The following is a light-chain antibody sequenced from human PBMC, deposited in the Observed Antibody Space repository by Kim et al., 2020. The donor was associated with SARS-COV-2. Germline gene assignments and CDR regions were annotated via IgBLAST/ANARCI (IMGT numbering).Light chain of an antibody. CDR2: QDS. CDR1: KLGDKY. Sequence: PGQTASITCSGDKLGDKYACWYQQKPGQSPVLVIYQDSKRPSGIPERFSGSNSGNTATLTISGTQAMDEADYYCQAWDSSTGEVVFGGGTQLTVL. CDR3: QAWDSSTGEVV. J-gene: IGLJ2*01. V-gene: IGLV3-1*01.